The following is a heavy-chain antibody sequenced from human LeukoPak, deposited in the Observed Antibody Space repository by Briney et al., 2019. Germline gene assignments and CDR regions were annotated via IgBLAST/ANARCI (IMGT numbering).Heavy chain of an antibody. J-gene: IGHJ6*02. CDR1: GGSISSYY. V-gene: IGHV4-59*01. CDR2: IYYSGST. Sequence: PSETLSLTCTVSGGSISSYYWSWIRQPPGKGLEWIGYIYYSGSTNYNPSLKSRVTISVDTSKNQFSLTLSSVTAADTAVYYCAREASSSWYHYYGMDVWGQGTTVTVSS. CDR3: AREASSSWYHYYGMDV. D-gene: IGHD6-13*01.